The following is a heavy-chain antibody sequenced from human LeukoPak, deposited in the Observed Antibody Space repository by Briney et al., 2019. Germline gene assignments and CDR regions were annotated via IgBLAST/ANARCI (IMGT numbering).Heavy chain of an antibody. CDR2: IIPIFGTA. CDR3: ASDYYGSGYYYYGMDV. V-gene: IGHV1-69*13. J-gene: IGHJ6*02. Sequence: SVKVSCKASGGTFSSYAISWVRQAPGQGLEWMGGIIPIFGTANYAQKFQGRVTITADESTSTAYMELSSLRSEDTAVYYCASDYYGSGYYYYGMDVWGQGTTVTVSS. D-gene: IGHD3-10*01. CDR1: GGTFSSYA.